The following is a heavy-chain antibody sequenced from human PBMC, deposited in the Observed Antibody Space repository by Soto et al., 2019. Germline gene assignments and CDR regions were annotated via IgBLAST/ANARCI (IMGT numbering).Heavy chain of an antibody. D-gene: IGHD2-15*01. J-gene: IGHJ4*02. V-gene: IGHV4-34*02. CDR3: ARRYCSDSYCGYFDY. Sequence: QVQLQQWGAGLLKPSETLSLTCAVYGGSVSGYFWSWIRQPPGKGLEWIGEINHSGTTSYSPSLDSRVTTSVDTSKNQFSLRLSSVTAADTAIYYCARRYCSDSYCGYFDYWGRGTLVTVSS. CDR2: INHSGTT. CDR1: GGSVSGYF.